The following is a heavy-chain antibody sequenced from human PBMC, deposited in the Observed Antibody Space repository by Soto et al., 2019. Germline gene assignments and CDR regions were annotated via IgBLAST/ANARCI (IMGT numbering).Heavy chain of an antibody. Sequence: SETLSLTCAVYGGSFSGYYWSWIRQPPGKGLEWIGEINHSGSTNYNPSLKSRVTISVDTSKNQFSLKLSSVTAADTAVYYCARGNFDPRVWDIVVVPAAIFFDYWGQGTLVTVSS. J-gene: IGHJ4*02. D-gene: IGHD2-2*02. V-gene: IGHV4-34*01. CDR2: INHSGST. CDR1: GGSFSGYY. CDR3: ARGNFDPRVWDIVVVPAAIFFDY.